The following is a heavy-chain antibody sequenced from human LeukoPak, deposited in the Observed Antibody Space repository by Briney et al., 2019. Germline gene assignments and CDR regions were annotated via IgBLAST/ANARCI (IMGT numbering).Heavy chain of an antibody. Sequence: GGSLRLSCPASGFTFDDYAMPWVPQAPGKGLEWVSLISWDGGSTYYADSVKGRFTMSRDNSKNTLYLQMNSLRAEDTAVYYCAKDLNYGDLLDYWGQGTPVTVSS. CDR1: GFTFDDYA. CDR2: ISWDGGST. D-gene: IGHD4-17*01. V-gene: IGHV3-43D*03. J-gene: IGHJ4*02. CDR3: AKDLNYGDLLDY.